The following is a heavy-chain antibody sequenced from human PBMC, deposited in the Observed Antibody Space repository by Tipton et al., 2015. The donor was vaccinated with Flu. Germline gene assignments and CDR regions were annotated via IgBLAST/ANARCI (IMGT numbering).Heavy chain of an antibody. D-gene: IGHD5-18*01. J-gene: IGHJ4*02. Sequence: LRLSCTVSGGSISGYYWSWIRQPPGKGLEWIGTIYSGGTTNYNPSLKSRLTISVDTSKNQFSVKMISVTAADTAVYYCASWKYSYGFFDFWGQASLVTVSS. V-gene: IGHV4-59*01. CDR3: ASWKYSYGFFDF. CDR2: IYSGGTT. CDR1: GGSISGYY.